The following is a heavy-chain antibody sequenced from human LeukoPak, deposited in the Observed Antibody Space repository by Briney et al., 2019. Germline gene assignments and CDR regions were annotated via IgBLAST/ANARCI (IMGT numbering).Heavy chain of an antibody. Sequence: SETLSLTCTVSGGSISSGGYSWSWIRQPPGKGLEWIGSIYHSGSTYYNPSLESRVTISVDMPKNHFSLKLDSVTAADTAVYYCARHKHYHYFDYWGQGTLVIVSS. CDR2: IYHSGST. J-gene: IGHJ4*02. CDR1: GGSISSGGYS. V-gene: IGHV4-39*01. D-gene: IGHD3-3*02. CDR3: ARHKHYHYFDY.